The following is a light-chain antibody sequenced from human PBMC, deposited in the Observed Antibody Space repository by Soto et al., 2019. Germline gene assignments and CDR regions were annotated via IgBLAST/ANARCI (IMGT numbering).Light chain of an antibody. CDR3: ASYAGSRTYV. CDR1: SDIGNYNL. Sequence: QSAVTQPASVSGSPGQSVTISCSGSDIGNYNLVSWYQHLPGRAPKLLIFEVTMRPSGISDRFSGSKSASTASLTISGLQAEDEGDYYCASYAGSRTYVLGSGTKVTVL. J-gene: IGLJ1*01. CDR2: EVT. V-gene: IGLV2-23*02.